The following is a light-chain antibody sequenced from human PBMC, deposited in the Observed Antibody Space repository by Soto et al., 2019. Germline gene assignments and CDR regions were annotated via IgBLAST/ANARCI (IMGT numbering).Light chain of an antibody. Sequence: QSALTQPASVSGSPGQSITISCTGTSSDVGGYNYVSWYQQHPGKAPKLMIYDVSNRPSGVSNRFSGSKSGNTASLTISGFQAEDEADYYCSSYTSSLVVVGGGTKLTVL. CDR1: SSDVGGYNY. V-gene: IGLV2-14*01. CDR2: DVS. CDR3: SSYTSSLVV. J-gene: IGLJ2*01.